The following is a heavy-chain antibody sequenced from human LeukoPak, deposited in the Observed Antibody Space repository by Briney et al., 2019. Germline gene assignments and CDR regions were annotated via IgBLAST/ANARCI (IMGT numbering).Heavy chain of an antibody. J-gene: IGHJ4*02. CDR2: IYYSGST. CDR3: ARVSGGSLYYFDY. D-gene: IGHD2-15*01. Sequence: PSETLSLTCTVSGGSISSSSYYWGWIRQPPGKGLEWIGSIYYSGSTYYNPSLKSRVTISVDTSKNQFSLKLSSVTAADTAVYYCARVSGGSLYYFDYWGQGTLVTVSS. CDR1: GGSISSSSYY. V-gene: IGHV4-39*07.